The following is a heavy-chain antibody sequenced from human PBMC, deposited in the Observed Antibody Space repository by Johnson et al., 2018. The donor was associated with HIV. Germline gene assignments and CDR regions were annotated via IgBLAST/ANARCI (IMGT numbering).Heavy chain of an antibody. CDR1: GFTFSSYA. D-gene: IGHD2-21*01. Sequence: QVQLVESGGGVVQPGRSLRLSCAASGFTFSSYAMHWVRQAPGKGLEWVAVISYDGSNKYYADSVKGRFTISRDNSKNTLYLQMNSPRAEDTAVYYCAKSDVVVIPEGAFDIWGQGTMVTVSS. V-gene: IGHV3-30*04. J-gene: IGHJ3*02. CDR2: ISYDGSNK. CDR3: AKSDVVVIPEGAFDI.